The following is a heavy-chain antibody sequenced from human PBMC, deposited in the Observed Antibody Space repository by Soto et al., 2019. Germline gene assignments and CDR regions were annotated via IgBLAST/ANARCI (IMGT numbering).Heavy chain of an antibody. V-gene: IGHV3-7*05. CDR2: INQNGSER. CDR3: ATDILDF. Sequence: EVELVESGGGLVQPGGSLRLSCAATGFMFSSYWMTWVRQAPGKGLEWVANINQNGSERYYVDSVEGRFTISRDNAKNSVFLQMENLRVEDTAMYYCATDILDFWGRGTLGTVSS. D-gene: IGHD3-9*01. CDR1: GFMFSSYW. J-gene: IGHJ4*02.